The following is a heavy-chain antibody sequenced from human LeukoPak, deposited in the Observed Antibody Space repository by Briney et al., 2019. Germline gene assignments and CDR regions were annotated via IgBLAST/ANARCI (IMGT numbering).Heavy chain of an antibody. CDR2: IRYDGSNK. Sequence: GGSLRLSCAASGFTFSSYGMHWVRQAPGKGLEWVAFIRYDGSNKYYADSVKGRFTISRDNSKNTLYLQMNSLRAEDTAIYYCARDWGRGTSGSGWYNWFDPWGQGTLVTVSS. V-gene: IGHV3-30*02. CDR1: GFTFSSYG. D-gene: IGHD6-19*01. J-gene: IGHJ5*02. CDR3: ARDWGRGTSGSGWYNWFDP.